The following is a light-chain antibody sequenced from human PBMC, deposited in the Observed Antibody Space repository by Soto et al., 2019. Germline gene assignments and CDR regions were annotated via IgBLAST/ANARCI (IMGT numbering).Light chain of an antibody. J-gene: IGKJ1*01. CDR2: DAS. CDR1: QSVSSY. V-gene: IGKV3-11*01. CDR3: QQRSNWPPT. Sequence: EIVLTQSPATLSLSPGERATLSCRASQSVSSYLAWYQQKPGQAPRLLIYDASNRATGIPARFSGSGSGTDFTLTISSLEPEEFAVYDCQQRSNWPPTFGQGTKVDIK.